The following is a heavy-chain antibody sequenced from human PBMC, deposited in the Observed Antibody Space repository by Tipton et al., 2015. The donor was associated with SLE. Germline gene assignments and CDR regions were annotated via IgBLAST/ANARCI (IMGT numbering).Heavy chain of an antibody. CDR3: ARGGRGDGGNPFDP. Sequence: TLSLTCTVSGGSISSKNYYWGWIRQPPGKGLEWIGSIHYSGSTYDNPSFKSRVTISVDTSKNQFSLKLSSLTAADTAVDYCARGGRGDGGNPFDPWGQGTLVTVSS. CDR1: GGSISSKNYY. D-gene: IGHD4-23*01. CDR2: IHYSGST. V-gene: IGHV4-39*07. J-gene: IGHJ5*02.